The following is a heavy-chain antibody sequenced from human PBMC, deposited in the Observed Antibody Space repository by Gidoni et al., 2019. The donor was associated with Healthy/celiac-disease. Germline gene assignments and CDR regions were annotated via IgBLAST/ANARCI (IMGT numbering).Heavy chain of an antibody. Sequence: ELQLVESGGGLVQPGGSLRLSCAASGFTFSSYWVSWVRQAPGKGLAWVANIKQEGSENYYVDSVKGRFTISRDNAKNSLYLQMNSLRAEDTAVYYCARGEREWSWYPWYYFDYWGQGTLVTVSS. V-gene: IGHV3-7*01. CDR3: ARGEREWSWYPWYYFDY. CDR1: GFTFSSYW. CDR2: IKQEGSEN. J-gene: IGHJ4*02. D-gene: IGHD6-13*01.